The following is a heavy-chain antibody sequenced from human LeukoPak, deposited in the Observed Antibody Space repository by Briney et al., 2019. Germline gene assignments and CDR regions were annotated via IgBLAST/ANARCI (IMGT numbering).Heavy chain of an antibody. CDR3: AREGQQWLVSNGAFDI. J-gene: IGHJ3*02. Sequence: GGSLRLPCAASGFTFSSYWMHWVRRAPGKGLVWVSRINSDGSSTSYADSVKGRFTISRDNAKNTLYLQMNSLRAEDTAVYYCAREGQQWLVSNGAFDIWGQGTMVTVSS. CDR2: INSDGSST. D-gene: IGHD6-19*01. V-gene: IGHV3-74*01. CDR1: GFTFSSYW.